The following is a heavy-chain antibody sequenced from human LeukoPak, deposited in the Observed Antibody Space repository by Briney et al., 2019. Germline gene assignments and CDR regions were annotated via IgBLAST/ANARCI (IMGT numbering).Heavy chain of an antibody. CDR1: GYTFTSYG. V-gene: IGHV1-18*01. CDR3: ARAGSAAAGPFDY. D-gene: IGHD6-13*01. J-gene: IGHJ4*02. Sequence: ASVKVSCKASGYTFTSYGSSWVRQAPGQGLEWMGWISGYNGHTNYAEKLQGRVTMTTDTSTSTAFMDLRSLRSDDTAVYYCARAGSAAAGPFDYWGQGTLVTVSS. CDR2: ISGYNGHT.